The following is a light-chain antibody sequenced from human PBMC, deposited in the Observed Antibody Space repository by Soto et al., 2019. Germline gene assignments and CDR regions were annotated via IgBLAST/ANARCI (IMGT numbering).Light chain of an antibody. V-gene: IGKV3-15*01. CDR1: QSVSSN. Sequence: EIVYTHAPAALSVTPGERATLSCRASQSVSSNLAWYQQKPGQAPRLLIYGASTRATGIPARFSGSGSGTEFTLTISSLQSEDFAVYYCQQYNNWPQTFGQGTKV. CDR2: GAS. J-gene: IGKJ1*01. CDR3: QQYNNWPQT.